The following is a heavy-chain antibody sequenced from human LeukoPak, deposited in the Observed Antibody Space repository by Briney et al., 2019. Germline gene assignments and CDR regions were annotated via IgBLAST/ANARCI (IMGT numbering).Heavy chain of an antibody. V-gene: IGHV1-2*02. D-gene: IGHD3-10*01. Sequence: ASVKVSYKASGYTFSGYYMHWVRQAPGQGLGWMGWINPNSSGTNYAQKFQRRVTMTRYTSINTASMALSRLRSDDTAEYYCARARLRGYFYYYMDVWGKGTTVTVSS. CDR1: GYTFSGYY. CDR2: INPNSSGT. J-gene: IGHJ6*03. CDR3: ARARLRGYFYYYMDV.